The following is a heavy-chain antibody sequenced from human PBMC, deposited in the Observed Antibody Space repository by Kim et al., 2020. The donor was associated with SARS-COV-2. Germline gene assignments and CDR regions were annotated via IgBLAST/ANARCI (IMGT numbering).Heavy chain of an antibody. CDR3: ARDKYGDPYFFDY. D-gene: IGHD4-17*01. V-gene: IGHV4-4*07. Sequence: NPSPKSRLTMSVDTSRNQFSLKLSSVTAADTAVYYCARDKYGDPYFFDYWGQGTLVTVSS. J-gene: IGHJ4*02.